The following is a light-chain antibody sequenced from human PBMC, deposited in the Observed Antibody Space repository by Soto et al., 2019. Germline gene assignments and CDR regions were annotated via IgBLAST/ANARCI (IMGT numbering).Light chain of an antibody. Sequence: EIVLTQSRATLSVSPGEGVILSCRAIQSVDISLAWYQQKPGQAPRLLIYGASTRATDMPGTFSGRGSGTEFTLTITSLRPEDFGVYYCQQYRSWPRTFGQGTKVDIK. CDR2: GAS. CDR1: QSVDIS. CDR3: QQYRSWPRT. J-gene: IGKJ1*01. V-gene: IGKV3-15*01.